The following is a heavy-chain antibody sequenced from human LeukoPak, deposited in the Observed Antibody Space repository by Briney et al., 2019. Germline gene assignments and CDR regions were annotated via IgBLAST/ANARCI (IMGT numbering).Heavy chain of an antibody. V-gene: IGHV3-74*01. CDR3: ATPYGDYYAFDI. CDR1: GFTFSSYW. D-gene: IGHD4-17*01. CDR2: INSDGSST. Sequence: GGSLRLSCAASGFTFSSYWMHWVRQAPGKGLVWVSRINSDGSSTSYADSVKGRFTISRDNAKNTLYLQMNSLRAEDTAVYYRATPYGDYYAFDIWGQGTMVTVSS. J-gene: IGHJ3*02.